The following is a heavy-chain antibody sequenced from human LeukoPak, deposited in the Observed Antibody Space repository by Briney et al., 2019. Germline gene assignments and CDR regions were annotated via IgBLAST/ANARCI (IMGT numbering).Heavy chain of an antibody. J-gene: IGHJ4*02. Sequence: GGSLRLSCAASGFTFDDYAMHWVRQAPGKGLEWVSGISWNSASIEYADSVKGRFTISRDNAKNSLYLQMNSLRAEDTALYYCAKDYDYVWGSYRSSFDFWGQGTLVTVSS. CDR1: GFTFDDYA. D-gene: IGHD3-16*02. CDR2: ISWNSASI. V-gene: IGHV3-9*01. CDR3: AKDYDYVWGSYRSSFDF.